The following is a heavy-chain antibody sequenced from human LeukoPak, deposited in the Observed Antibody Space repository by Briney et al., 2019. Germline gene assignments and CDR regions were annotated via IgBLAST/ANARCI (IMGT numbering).Heavy chain of an antibody. J-gene: IGHJ5*02. CDR1: GGPISSGGYY. CDR3: ARGPFRIAAAGKGWFDP. D-gene: IGHD6-13*01. CDR2: IYYSGST. Sequence: SETLSLTCTVSGGPISSGGYYWSWIRQHPGKGLEWIGYIYYSGSTYYNPSLKSRVTISVDTSKNQFSLKLSSVTAADTAVYYCARGPFRIAAAGKGWFDPWGQGTLVTVSS. V-gene: IGHV4-31*03.